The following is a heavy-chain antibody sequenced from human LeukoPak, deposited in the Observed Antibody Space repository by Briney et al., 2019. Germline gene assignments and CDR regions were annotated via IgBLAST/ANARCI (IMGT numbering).Heavy chain of an antibody. CDR3: ARALGDTAMVKPPGWFDP. CDR1: GGSISSYY. V-gene: IGHV4-59*12. CDR2: IYYSGST. J-gene: IGHJ5*02. Sequence: SETLSLTCTVSGGSISSYYWSWIRQPPGKGLEWIGYIYYSGSTNYNPSLKSRVTISVDTSKNQFSLKLSSVTAADTAVYYCARALGDTAMVKPPGWFDPWGQGTLVTVSS. D-gene: IGHD5-18*01.